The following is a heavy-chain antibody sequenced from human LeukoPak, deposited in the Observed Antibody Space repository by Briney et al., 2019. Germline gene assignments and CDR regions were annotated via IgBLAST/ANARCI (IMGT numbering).Heavy chain of an antibody. Sequence: SETLSLTCTVSGASFSSSTYCWGWIRQPPGKGLEWIGSIYYSGSTYYNPSLKSRVTMSVDTSKNQFSLKLSSVTAADTAVYYCARHAGGIAAAGTRPFDYWGQGTLVTVSS. J-gene: IGHJ4*02. CDR1: GASFSSSTYC. V-gene: IGHV4-39*01. D-gene: IGHD6-13*01. CDR3: ARHAGGIAAAGTRPFDY. CDR2: IYYSGST.